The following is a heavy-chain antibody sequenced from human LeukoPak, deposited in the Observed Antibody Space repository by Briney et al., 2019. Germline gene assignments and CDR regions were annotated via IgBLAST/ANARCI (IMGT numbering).Heavy chain of an antibody. V-gene: IGHV3-33*01. CDR2: IWFDGIKK. CDR3: ARDLEDSSPFGAFDM. J-gene: IGHJ3*02. D-gene: IGHD3-22*01. CDR1: GFTFSNYG. Sequence: PGGSLRLSCAASGFTFSNYGMHWVRQAPGKGLEWVAAIWFDGIKKYYAHSVKGRLTISRDNSKNTLYLQMNSLRAEDTAVYYCARDLEDSSPFGAFDMWGQGTMVTVSS.